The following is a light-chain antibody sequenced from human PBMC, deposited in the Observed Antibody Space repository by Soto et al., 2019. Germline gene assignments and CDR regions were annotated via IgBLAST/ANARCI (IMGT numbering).Light chain of an antibody. V-gene: IGLV2-14*01. CDR1: SSDVGGYNF. J-gene: IGLJ1*01. CDR2: DLS. CDR3: SSYTSSSTYV. Sequence: QSALTQPASVSGSPGQSITISCTGTSSDVGGYNFVSWYQQHPGKAPKLMIYDLSNRPSGVSNRFSGSKSGNTASLTISGLQAEDEADYYYSSYTSSSTYVFGTGTKLTVL.